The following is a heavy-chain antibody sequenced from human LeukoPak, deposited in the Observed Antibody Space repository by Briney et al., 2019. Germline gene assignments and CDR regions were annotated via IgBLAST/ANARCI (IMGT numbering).Heavy chain of an antibody. J-gene: IGHJ4*02. CDR1: GYSFTGYW. CDR2: IYPGDSDT. V-gene: IGHV5-51*01. CDR3: ARGLAFFDLDY. D-gene: IGHD3-3*02. Sequence: GESLKISCKASGYSFTGYWIAWVRLMPGKGLEWMGIIYPGDSDTRYGPSFQGQVTISADKSINTAYLQWSSLKASDTAIYYCARGLAFFDLDYWGQGTLVTVSS.